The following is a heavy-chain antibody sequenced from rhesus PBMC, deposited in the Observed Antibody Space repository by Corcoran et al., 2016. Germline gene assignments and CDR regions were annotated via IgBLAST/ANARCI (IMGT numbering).Heavy chain of an antibody. V-gene: IGHV1-111*02. D-gene: IGHD6-13*01. CDR2: VYPEDGEA. J-gene: IGHJ6*01. CDR3: ATGSSWIYGLDS. CDR1: GYTFTDYY. Sequence: EVQLVQSGAEVKKPGASVKISCKASGYTFTDYYLHWVRQAPGKGLEWMGRVYPEDGEAIHEQKVQDRVTITADTSTDTAYMELSSLRSEDTAVYYCATGSSWIYGLDSWGQGVVVTVSS.